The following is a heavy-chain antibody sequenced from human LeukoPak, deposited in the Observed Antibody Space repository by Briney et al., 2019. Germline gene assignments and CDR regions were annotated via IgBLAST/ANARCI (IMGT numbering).Heavy chain of an antibody. Sequence: SETLSLTCTVSGGSISSSSYYWGWIRQPPGKGLEYIGSIYYSGTTYYNPPLKNRATVSVDTSKNQFSLKLSSVTAADTAVYYCARDHAPVWLPTYIFDYWGQGTLVTVSS. V-gene: IGHV4-39*02. CDR1: GGSISSSSYY. CDR3: ARDHAPVWLPTYIFDY. J-gene: IGHJ4*02. CDR2: IYYSGTT. D-gene: IGHD3-16*01.